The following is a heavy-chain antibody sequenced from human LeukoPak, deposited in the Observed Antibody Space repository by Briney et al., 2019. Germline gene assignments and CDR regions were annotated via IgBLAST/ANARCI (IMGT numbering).Heavy chain of an antibody. CDR1: GYTFTAYY. D-gene: IGHD2-15*01. CDR3: ARQESGFVSGVCWKRFDP. J-gene: IGHJ5*02. CDR2: INPHSGDT. Sequence: ASVKLSCKASGYTFTAYYMHWVRQAPGQGLEWMGWINPHSGDTHYAQNFQGRVTMTRDTSISTAYMELSRLSSDDTAVYYCARQESGFVSGVCWKRFDPWGQGSLVTVSS. V-gene: IGHV1-2*02.